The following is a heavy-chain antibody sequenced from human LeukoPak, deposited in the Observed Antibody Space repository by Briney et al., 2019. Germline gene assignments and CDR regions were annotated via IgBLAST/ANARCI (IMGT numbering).Heavy chain of an antibody. Sequence: ASVRVSCMASGYTFTSYDINWVRQAPGQGLEWMGWMNHNSGNTGYAQKFQGRVTMTRNTSISTAYMELSSLRSEDTAVYYCARVRAMVRSVSRNYGMDVWGQGTTVTVSS. CDR3: ARVRAMVRSVSRNYGMDV. CDR1: GYTFTSYD. V-gene: IGHV1-8*01. J-gene: IGHJ6*02. CDR2: MNHNSGNT. D-gene: IGHD3-10*01.